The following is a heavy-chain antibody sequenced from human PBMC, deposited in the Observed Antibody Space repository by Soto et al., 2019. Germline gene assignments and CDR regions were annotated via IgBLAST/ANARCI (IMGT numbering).Heavy chain of an antibody. J-gene: IGHJ4*02. CDR1: GGSISSGGYS. Sequence: SETLSLTCAVSGGSISSGGYSWSWIRQPPGKGLEWIGYIYHSGSTYYNPSLKSRVTISVDRSKNQFSLKLSSVTAADTAVYYCARTPAPAYFDYWGQGTLVTVSS. CDR3: ARTPAPAYFDY. CDR2: IYHSGST. V-gene: IGHV4-30-2*01.